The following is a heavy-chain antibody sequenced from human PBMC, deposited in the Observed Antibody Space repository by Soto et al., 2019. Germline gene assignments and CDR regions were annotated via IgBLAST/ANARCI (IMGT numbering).Heavy chain of an antibody. CDR3: AKAEGYYDPFPSYYYYYGMDV. Sequence: GGSLRLSCAASGFTFSSYAMSWVRQAPGKGLEWVSAISGSGGSTYYADSVKGRFTISRDNSKNTLYLQMNSLRAEDTAVYYCAKAEGYYDPFPSYYYYYGMDVWGQGTTVTVSS. CDR1: GFTFSSYA. J-gene: IGHJ6*02. V-gene: IGHV3-23*01. CDR2: ISGSGGST. D-gene: IGHD3-22*01.